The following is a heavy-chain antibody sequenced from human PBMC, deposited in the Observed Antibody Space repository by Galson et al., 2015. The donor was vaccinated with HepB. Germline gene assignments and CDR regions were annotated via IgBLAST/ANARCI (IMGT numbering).Heavy chain of an antibody. CDR1: GYTFTDSW. CDR3: ARPRGLGAVSGICDY. D-gene: IGHD6-13*01. V-gene: IGHV5-51*01. Sequence: QSGAEVKKPGESLRIACKASGYTFTDSWVGWVRQMPGKGLEWMGVIFPGDSDTRYSPSFQGQVTISADKSISTAYLQWASLKTSDTAMYFCARPRGLGAVSGICDYWGQGTLITVSS. CDR2: IFPGDSDT. J-gene: IGHJ4*02.